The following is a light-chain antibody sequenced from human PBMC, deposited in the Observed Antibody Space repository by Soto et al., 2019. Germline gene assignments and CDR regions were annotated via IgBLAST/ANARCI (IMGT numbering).Light chain of an antibody. V-gene: IGLV2-14*03. CDR3: SSYTTSSVRV. CDR1: NSDIGAYNS. Sequence: QSVLPQPASMSGSPGQSITISCTGTNSDIGAYNSVSWYQQHPGMAPQLMIYDVSYRPSGISSRFSGSKSGNTASLTISGLQAADEADYYCSSYTTSSVRVFGGGTKVTVL. J-gene: IGLJ2*01. CDR2: DVS.